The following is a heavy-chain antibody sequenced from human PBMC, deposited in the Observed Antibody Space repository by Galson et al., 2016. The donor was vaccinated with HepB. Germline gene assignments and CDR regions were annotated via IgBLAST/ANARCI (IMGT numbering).Heavy chain of an antibody. J-gene: IGHJ4*01. CDR3: ARDNRSAKLPYYYDY. CDR1: GFTFDNHA. D-gene: IGHD4-23*01. V-gene: IGHV3-23*01. Sequence: SLRLSCAVSGFTFDNHAMSWVRQAPGKGLEWVSGVSGNGGITYYADSGKGRFTISRDNSKNVLYPHMSSLRAEDTAVYYCARDNRSAKLPYYYDYWGQGTLITVSS. CDR2: VSGNGGIT.